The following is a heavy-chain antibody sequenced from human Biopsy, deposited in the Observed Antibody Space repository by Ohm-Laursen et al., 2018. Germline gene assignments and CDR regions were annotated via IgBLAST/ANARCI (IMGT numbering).Heavy chain of an antibody. V-gene: IGHV4-61*01. CDR2: IYNTERT. Sequence: TLSLTCSVSGGSVSSSNYYWNWIRQTPGKGLEWIGFIYNTERTNYNPSLKSRVTTSLDTSKNQFSLELSSVIPSDTAVYYCAIDRVPRRGVMPVYYYGMDVWGQGSTVTVSS. D-gene: IGHD2-21*01. CDR3: AIDRVPRRGVMPVYYYGMDV. J-gene: IGHJ6*02. CDR1: GGSVSSSNYY.